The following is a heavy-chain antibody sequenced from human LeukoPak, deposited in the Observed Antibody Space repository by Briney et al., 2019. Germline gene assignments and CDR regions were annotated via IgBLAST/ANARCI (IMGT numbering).Heavy chain of an antibody. V-gene: IGHV3-9*03. J-gene: IGHJ4*02. CDR3: AKDSSSGHHEGFDY. CDR1: GFSFDDYA. CDR2: ISWNSGSI. D-gene: IGHD6-19*01. Sequence: GGSLRLSCAASGFSFDDYAMHWVRQAPGKGLEWVSGISWNSGSIGYADSVKGRFTISRDNAKNSLYLQMNSLRAEDMALYYCAKDSSSGHHEGFDYWGQGTLVTVSS.